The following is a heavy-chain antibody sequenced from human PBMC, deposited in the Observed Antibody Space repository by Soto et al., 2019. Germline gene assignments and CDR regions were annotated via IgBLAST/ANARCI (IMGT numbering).Heavy chain of an antibody. V-gene: IGHV1-2*02. CDR2: INPNSGGT. CDR3: ARGYCSSTSCYLLYYYYGMDV. CDR1: GYTFTGYY. D-gene: IGHD2-2*01. Sequence: ASVKVSCKASGYTFTGYYMHWVRQAPGQGLEWMGWINPNSGGTNYAQKFQGRVTMTRDTSVSTAYMELSRLRSDDTAVYYCARGYCSSTSCYLLYYYYGMDVWGQGTTVTVSS. J-gene: IGHJ6*02.